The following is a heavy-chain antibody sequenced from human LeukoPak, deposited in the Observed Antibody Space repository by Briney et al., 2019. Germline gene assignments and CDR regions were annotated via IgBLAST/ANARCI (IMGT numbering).Heavy chain of an antibody. CDR1: GFTFSSYA. CDR3: AKNYLSIVVVPTNY. Sequence: GESLRLSCAASGFTFSSYAMSWVRQAPGKGLEWVSAISGSGGSTYYADSVKGRFTISRDNSKNTLYLQMTSLRAEDTAVYYCAKNYLSIVVVPTNYWGQGTLVTVSS. V-gene: IGHV3-23*01. D-gene: IGHD2-2*01. CDR2: ISGSGGST. J-gene: IGHJ4*02.